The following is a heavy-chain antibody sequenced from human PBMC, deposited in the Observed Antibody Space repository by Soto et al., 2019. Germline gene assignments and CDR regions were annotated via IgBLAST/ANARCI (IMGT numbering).Heavy chain of an antibody. V-gene: IGHV3-30-3*01. CDR3: AREGVEENIAARLGVDYYYYGMGA. CDR1: GFTFSSYA. J-gene: IGHJ6*02. Sequence: QVQLVESGGGVVQPGRSLRLSCAASGFTFSSYAMHWVRQAPGKGLEWVAVISYDGSNKYYADSVKGRFTISRDNSKNPLYLQMRSLRAEDTAVYYCAREGVEENIAARLGVDYYYYGMGAWGQGTTVTVSS. CDR2: ISYDGSNK. D-gene: IGHD6-6*01.